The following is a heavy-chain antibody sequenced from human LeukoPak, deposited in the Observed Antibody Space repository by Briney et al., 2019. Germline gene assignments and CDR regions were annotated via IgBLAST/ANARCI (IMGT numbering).Heavy chain of an antibody. D-gene: IGHD1-26*01. V-gene: IGHV3-33*01. CDR2: IWYDGSNK. CDR3: ARALVLGAHDY. Sequence: PGGSLRLSCAASGFTFSSYGMHWVRQAPGKGLEWVAVIWYDGSNKYYADSVKGRFTISRDNSKNTLYLQMNSLRAEDTAVYYCARALVLGAHDYWGRGTLVTVSS. J-gene: IGHJ4*02. CDR1: GFTFSSYG.